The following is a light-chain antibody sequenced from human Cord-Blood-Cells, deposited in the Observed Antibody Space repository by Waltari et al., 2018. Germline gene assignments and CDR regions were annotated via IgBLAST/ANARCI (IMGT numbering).Light chain of an antibody. V-gene: IGKV1-39*01. J-gene: IGKJ1*01. CDR2: AAS. CDR1: QSISSY. Sequence: DIQMTQSPSSLSVSVGDRVTITCRTSQSISSYVNWYQQKPGKAPKLLIYAASSLQSGVPSRCSSSGSRTDFTLTISSLQPEDFATYYCQQSYSTPKFGQGTKVEIK. CDR3: QQSYSTPK.